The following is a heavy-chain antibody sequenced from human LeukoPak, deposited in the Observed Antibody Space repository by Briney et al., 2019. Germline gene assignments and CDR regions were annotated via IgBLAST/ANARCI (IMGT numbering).Heavy chain of an antibody. CDR2: VYYSGIT. D-gene: IGHD1-26*01. Sequence: PSETLSLTCTVSGASVTGYYWSWIRQSPDKGLEWIGYVYYSGITNFNPSLKSRVTMSVDVRKNQFLLQLTSVTAADSAVYYCARDAGYGSNWPPRAWFAPWGQGTLVAVSS. CDR1: GASVTGYY. J-gene: IGHJ5*02. V-gene: IGHV4-59*02. CDR3: ARDAGYGSNWPPRAWFAP.